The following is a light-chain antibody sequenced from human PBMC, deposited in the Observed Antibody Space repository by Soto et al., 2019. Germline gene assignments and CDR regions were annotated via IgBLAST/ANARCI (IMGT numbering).Light chain of an antibody. CDR3: QHFGNSPPMYT. CDR1: QSVSSAY. J-gene: IGKJ2*01. CDR2: SVS. V-gene: IGKV3-20*01. Sequence: EIVLTQSPGTLSLSPGERAALSCRASQSVSSAYLAWYQQKPGQAPRLLIYSVSSRATGIPDRFSGSESGTEFTLTISRLEPEDFAVYYGQHFGNSPPMYTFGQGTKLEIK.